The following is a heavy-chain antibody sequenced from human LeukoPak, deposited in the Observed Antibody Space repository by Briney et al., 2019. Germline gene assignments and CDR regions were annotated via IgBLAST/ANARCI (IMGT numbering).Heavy chain of an antibody. CDR3: ARDPARRFDY. D-gene: IGHD2-2*01. CDR1: GFTFSSFW. CDR2: MKEDGSFI. J-gene: IGHJ4*02. V-gene: IGHV3-7*01. Sequence: GGSLRPSCAASGFTFSSFWMTWVRQAPGKGLEWVDSMKEDGSFIYYVNSVKGRFTISRDNAKNSLYLQMSSLRTEDTAVYYCARDPARRFDYWGQGTLVTVSS.